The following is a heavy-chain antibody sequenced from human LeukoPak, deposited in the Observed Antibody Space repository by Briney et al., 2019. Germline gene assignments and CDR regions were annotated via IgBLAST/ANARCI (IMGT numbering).Heavy chain of an antibody. J-gene: IGHJ4*02. CDR1: GGSISSYY. D-gene: IGHD3-22*01. CDR2: IYYSGST. Sequence: SETLPLTCTVSGGSISSYYWSWIRQPPGKGLEWIGYIYYSGSTNYNPSLKSRVTISVDTSKNQFSLKLSSVTAADTAVYYCARVTWSYYDSSGYIFDYWGQGTLVTVSS. CDR3: ARVTWSYYDSSGYIFDY. V-gene: IGHV4-59*08.